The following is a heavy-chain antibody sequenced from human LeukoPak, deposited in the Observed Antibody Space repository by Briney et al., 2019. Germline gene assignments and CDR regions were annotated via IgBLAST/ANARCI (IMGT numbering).Heavy chain of an antibody. V-gene: IGHV4-34*01. D-gene: IGHD2-2*01. J-gene: IGHJ5*02. CDR3: ARGGDIVVVPAATSGSNWFDP. Sequence: GSLRLSCVGSGFTFSAYGMSWIRQPPGKGLEWIGEINHSGSTNYNPSLKSRVTISVDTSKNQFSLKLSSVTAADTAVYYCARGGDIVVVPAATSGSNWFDPWGQGTLVTVSS. CDR1: GFTFSAYG. CDR2: INHSGST.